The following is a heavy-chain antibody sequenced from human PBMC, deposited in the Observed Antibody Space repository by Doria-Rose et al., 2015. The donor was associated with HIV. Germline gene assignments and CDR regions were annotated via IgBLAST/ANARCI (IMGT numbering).Heavy chain of an antibody. Sequence: TLKESGPVLVRPTESLTLTCTVSGVSLSSPGMGVSWIRQPPGKALEWLANIFSDDERSYKTSLKSRLTISRGTSKSQVVLTMTDMDPVDTATYYCARIKSSRWYHKYYFDFWGQGTLVIVSA. V-gene: IGHV2-26*01. CDR1: GVSLSSPGMG. CDR3: ARIKSSRWYHKYYFDF. CDR2: IFSDDER. J-gene: IGHJ4*02. D-gene: IGHD6-13*01.